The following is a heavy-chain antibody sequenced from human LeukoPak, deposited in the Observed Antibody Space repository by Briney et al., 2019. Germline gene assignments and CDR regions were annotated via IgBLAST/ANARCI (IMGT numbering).Heavy chain of an antibody. CDR1: GYTFTGYY. Sequence: GASVKVSCKASGYTFTGYYMHWVRQAPGQGLEWMGWISAYNGNTNYAQKLQGRVTMTTDTSTSTAYMELRSLRSDDTAVYYCARVVRDYDWYFDLWGRGTLVTVSS. D-gene: IGHD4-17*01. J-gene: IGHJ2*01. CDR3: ARVVRDYDWYFDL. V-gene: IGHV1-18*04. CDR2: ISAYNGNT.